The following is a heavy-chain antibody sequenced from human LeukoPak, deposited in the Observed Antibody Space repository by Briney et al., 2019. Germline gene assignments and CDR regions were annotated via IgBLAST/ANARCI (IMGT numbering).Heavy chain of an antibody. CDR3: ARGRDSSSWAASFVY. Sequence: SETLSLTCTVSGDSISTYYWSWIRQPPGKGLEWIGHIYYTGSTRYNPSLKSRVTISVGTSKNQFSLKLTSVTAADTAVYYCARGRDSSSWAASFVYWGQGTLVTVSS. J-gene: IGHJ4*02. D-gene: IGHD6-13*01. CDR2: IYYTGST. CDR1: GDSISTYY. V-gene: IGHV4-59*01.